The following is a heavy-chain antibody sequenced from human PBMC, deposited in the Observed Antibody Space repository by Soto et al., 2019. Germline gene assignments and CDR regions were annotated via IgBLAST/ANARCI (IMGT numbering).Heavy chain of an antibody. CDR2: IYYSGST. Sequence: SETLSLTCTVSGGSISSSSYYWGWIRQPPGKGLEWIGSIYYSGSTYYNPSLKSRVTISVDTSKNQFSLKLSSVTAADTAVYYCGVVPAALGDNYYYYGMDVWGQGTTVTVSS. J-gene: IGHJ6*02. V-gene: IGHV4-39*01. CDR1: GGSISSSSYY. CDR3: GVVPAALGDNYYYYGMDV. D-gene: IGHD2-2*01.